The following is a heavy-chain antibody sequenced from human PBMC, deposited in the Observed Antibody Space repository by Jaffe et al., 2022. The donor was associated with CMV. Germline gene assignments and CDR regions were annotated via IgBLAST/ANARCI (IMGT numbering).Heavy chain of an antibody. Sequence: EVQLVESGGGLVKPGGSLRLSCAASGFTFSSYSMNWVRQAPGKGLEWVSSISSSNSYIYYADSVKGRFTISRDNAKNSLYLQMNSLRAEDTAVYYCARAREDFWSGRQEEHDYWGQGTLVTVSS. J-gene: IGHJ4*02. D-gene: IGHD3-3*01. CDR1: GFTFSSYS. CDR2: ISSSNSYI. CDR3: ARAREDFWSGRQEEHDY. V-gene: IGHV3-21*01.